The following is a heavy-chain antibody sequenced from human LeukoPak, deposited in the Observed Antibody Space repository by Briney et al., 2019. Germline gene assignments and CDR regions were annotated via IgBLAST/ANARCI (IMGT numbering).Heavy chain of an antibody. V-gene: IGHV3-9*01. Sequence: GRSLRLSCAASGFTFDDYAMHWVRQAPGKGLEWVSGISWNSGSIGYADSVKGRLTISRDNAKNSLYLQMNSLRAEDTALYYCAKETAGPPGSQPNDYWGQGTLVTVSS. CDR2: ISWNSGSI. D-gene: IGHD1-14*01. J-gene: IGHJ4*02. CDR1: GFTFDDYA. CDR3: AKETAGPPGSQPNDY.